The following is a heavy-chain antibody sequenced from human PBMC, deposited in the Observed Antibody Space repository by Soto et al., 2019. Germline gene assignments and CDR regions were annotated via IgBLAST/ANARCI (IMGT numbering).Heavy chain of an antibody. D-gene: IGHD3-10*01. CDR2: INPNTGDT. CDR1: GYTLSDYF. V-gene: IGHV1-2*02. J-gene: IGHJ3*02. Sequence: QVQLLQSGAEVRKPGASVRVSCEASGYTLSDYFMQWVRQAPGQGLEWMGWINPNTGDTHYAQKFQGRVTMTRDTSINTAYMELNRLTSEDTAVXFCTREXGXXXTXXXGNDAFDIWGQGTKVTVSS. CDR3: TREXGXXXTXXXGNDAFDI.